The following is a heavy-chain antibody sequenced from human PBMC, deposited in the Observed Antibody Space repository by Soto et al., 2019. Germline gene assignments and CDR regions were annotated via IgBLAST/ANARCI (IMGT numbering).Heavy chain of an antibody. CDR1: GFTFSSYS. CDR3: ARDVGCSGGSCYSGSFDY. Sequence: GGSLRLSCAASGFTFSSYSMNWVRQAPGKGLEWVSYISSSSSTIYYADSVKGRFTISRDNAKNSLYLQMNSLRDEDTAVYYCARDVGCSGGSCYSGSFDYWGQGTLVTVSS. V-gene: IGHV3-48*02. J-gene: IGHJ4*02. CDR2: ISSSSSTI. D-gene: IGHD2-15*01.